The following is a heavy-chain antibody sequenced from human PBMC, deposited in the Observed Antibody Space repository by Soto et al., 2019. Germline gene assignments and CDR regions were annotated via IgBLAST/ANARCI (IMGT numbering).Heavy chain of an antibody. CDR3: AGVETSFKGVLGPFYYFDY. D-gene: IGHD3-3*02. Sequence: SETLSLTCTVSGGSISSYYWSWIRQPPGKRLEWIGYIYYSGSTNYNPSLKSRVTITVDTSKNQFSLKLSSVTAADTAVYYCAGVETSFKGVLGPFYYFDYWGQGTLVTVSS. CDR2: IYYSGST. J-gene: IGHJ4*02. V-gene: IGHV4-59*01. CDR1: GGSISSYY.